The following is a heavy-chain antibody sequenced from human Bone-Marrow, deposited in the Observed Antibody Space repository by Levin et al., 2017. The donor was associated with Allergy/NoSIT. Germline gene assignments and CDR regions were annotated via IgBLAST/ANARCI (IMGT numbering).Heavy chain of an antibody. D-gene: IGHD3-9*01. V-gene: IGHV3-33*01. CDR3: ARERRDYDISTASYSYYGLDV. CDR1: GFIFRSYG. CDR2: MWYDGSDR. J-gene: IGHJ6*02. Sequence: GESLKISCAASGFIFRSYGIHWVRQAPGKGLEWVAGMWYDGSDRYYGESVKGRFSISRENSKNMVYLQMNSLRAEDTAVYYCARERRDYDISTASYSYYGLDVWGQGTTVTVSS.